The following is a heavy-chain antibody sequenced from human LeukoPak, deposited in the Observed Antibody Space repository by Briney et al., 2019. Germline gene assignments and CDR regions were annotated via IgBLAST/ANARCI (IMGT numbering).Heavy chain of an antibody. D-gene: IGHD6-6*01. CDR3: AKDRPEFDY. V-gene: IGHV3-30*18. J-gene: IGHJ4*02. CDR2: ISCDGSNK. CDR1: GFTFSSYG. Sequence: GGSLRLSCAASGFTFSSYGMHWVRQAPGKGLEWVAVISCDGSNKYYADSVKGRFTISRDNSKNTLYLQMNSLRAEDTAVYYCAKDRPEFDYWGQGTLVTVSS.